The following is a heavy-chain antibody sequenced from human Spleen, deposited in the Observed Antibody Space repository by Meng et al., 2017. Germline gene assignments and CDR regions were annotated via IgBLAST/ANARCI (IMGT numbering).Heavy chain of an antibody. CDR1: GGSCSVCN. D-gene: IGHD4-11*01. CDR2: INHSGST. CDR3: ARGPTTMAHDFDY. J-gene: IGHJ4*02. V-gene: IGHV4-34*01. Sequence: GSGTLNASAASASPWAVGGGSCSVCNSWWRRQPPGKGLGWIGEINHSGSTNYTPSLESRATISVDTSQTNLSLKLSSVTAADSAVYYCARGPTTMAHDFDYWGQGTLVTVSS.